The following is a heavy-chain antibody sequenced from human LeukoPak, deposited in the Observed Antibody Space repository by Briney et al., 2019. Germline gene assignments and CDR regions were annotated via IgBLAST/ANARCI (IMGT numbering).Heavy chain of an antibody. CDR2: INHSGST. D-gene: IGHD2-2*01. V-gene: IGHV4-34*01. Sequence: SETLSLTCAVYGGSFSGYYWSWIRQPPGKGLEWIGEINHSGSTNYNPSLKSRVTISVDTPKNQFSLKLSSVTAADTAVYYCARPQGYQLLDFEYWGQGTLVTVSS. J-gene: IGHJ4*02. CDR3: ARPQGYQLLDFEY. CDR1: GGSFSGYY.